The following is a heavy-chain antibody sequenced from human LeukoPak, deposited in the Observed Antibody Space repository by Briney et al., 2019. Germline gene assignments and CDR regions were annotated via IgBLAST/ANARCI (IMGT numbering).Heavy chain of an antibody. D-gene: IGHD6-13*01. CDR1: GDSVSSNSAA. V-gene: IGHV6-1*01. CDR3: ARDGSKGRSSSWYEGFDP. Sequence: SQTLSLTFAISGDSVSSNSAAWNWLRQSPSRGLQWLGRTYYRSRWYYDYAVSLKSRITITPDTSKNQFSLQLNSMTPEDTAVYYCARDGSKGRSSSWYEGFDPWGQGTLVTVSS. J-gene: IGHJ5*02. CDR2: TYYRSRWYY.